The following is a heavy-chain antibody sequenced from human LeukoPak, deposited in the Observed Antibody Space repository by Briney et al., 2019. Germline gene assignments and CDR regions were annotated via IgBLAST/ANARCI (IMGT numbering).Heavy chain of an antibody. J-gene: IGHJ6*03. CDR2: VYHSGTT. D-gene: IGHD2-15*01. CDR3: AREVKGSDSHILYYYYYMDV. CDR1: GDSISSGDYY. Sequence: SQTLSLTCTVSGDSISSGDYYWSWIPQPPGKGLEWIGYVYHSGTTYYNPSLRSRVTISVDRSENQFSLKLSSVTAADTAVYYCAREVKGSDSHILYYYYYMDVWDKGTTVTVSS. V-gene: IGHV4-30-2*01.